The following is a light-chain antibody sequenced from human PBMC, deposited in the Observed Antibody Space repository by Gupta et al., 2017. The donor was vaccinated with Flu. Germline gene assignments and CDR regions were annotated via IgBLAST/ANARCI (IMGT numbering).Light chain of an antibody. CDR2: AKS. Sequence: HSVLAQPPSASGPPGHRVTISCSGSSSYIGSNNVNCYLQVPGTAPTLLIYAKSERPSGVHARFSGDTYCTSASPVISGRQSEDEADDYWSAWDDSIPGHEVFGSGTTVTVL. CDR1: SSYIGSNN. CDR3: SAWDDSIPGHEV. J-gene: IGLJ1*01. V-gene: IGLV1-44*01.